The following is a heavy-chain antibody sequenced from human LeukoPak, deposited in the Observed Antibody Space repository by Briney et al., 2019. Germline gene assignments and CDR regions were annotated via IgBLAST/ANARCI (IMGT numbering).Heavy chain of an antibody. V-gene: IGHV4-38-2*02. CDR1: GFTFSDYY. D-gene: IGHD1-26*01. CDR3: ARDRIVGATSGAFDI. CDR2: IYHSGST. J-gene: IGHJ3*02. Sequence: GSLRLSCAASGFTFSDYYMSWIRQPPGKGLEWIGSIYHSGSTYYNPSLKSRVTISVDTSKNQFSLKLSSVTAADTAVYYCARDRIVGATSGAFDIWGQGTMVTVSS.